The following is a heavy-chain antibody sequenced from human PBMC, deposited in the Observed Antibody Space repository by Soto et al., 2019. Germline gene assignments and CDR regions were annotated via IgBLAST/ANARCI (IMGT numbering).Heavy chain of an antibody. Sequence: SETLSLTCIVSDDSISSGIHYWTWIRQPPGKGLEWIGYVYYSGSTYYSPSLKSRVTISVDTSRNQISLKLSSVTAADTAVYYCARGSGSYPLPYFDYWGQGTMGTVSS. J-gene: IGHJ4*02. CDR1: DDSISSGIHY. D-gene: IGHD3-22*01. CDR3: ARGSGSYPLPYFDY. V-gene: IGHV4-30-4*01. CDR2: VYYSGST.